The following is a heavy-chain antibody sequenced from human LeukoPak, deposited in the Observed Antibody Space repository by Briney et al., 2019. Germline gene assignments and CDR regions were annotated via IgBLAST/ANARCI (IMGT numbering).Heavy chain of an antibody. D-gene: IGHD1-26*01. CDR3: ASDGVGATQHIDS. Sequence: RGSLRLSCAASGFTFSSYAMSWVRQAPGKGLEWVSAISGSGGSTYYADSVKGRFTISRDNSKNTLYLQMNSLRAEDTAVYYCASDGVGATQHIDSWGQGTLVTVSS. CDR2: ISGSGGST. CDR1: GFTFSSYA. V-gene: IGHV3-23*01. J-gene: IGHJ4*02.